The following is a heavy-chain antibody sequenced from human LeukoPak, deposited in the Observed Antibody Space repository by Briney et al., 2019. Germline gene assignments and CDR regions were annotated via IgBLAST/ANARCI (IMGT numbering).Heavy chain of an antibody. J-gene: IGHJ4*02. D-gene: IGHD2-2*01. V-gene: IGHV5-51*01. Sequence: GESLKISCKASGYSFNIYLIGWVRQMPGKGLEWMGIIYGGDSDTRYNPSFQGQVTISDYKFTSTAYLQWSSLKASDTAMYYCARRLGCSNTASPPYYWGQGSHNTVSS. CDR1: GYSFNIYL. CDR3: ARRLGCSNTASPPYY. CDR2: IYGGDSDT.